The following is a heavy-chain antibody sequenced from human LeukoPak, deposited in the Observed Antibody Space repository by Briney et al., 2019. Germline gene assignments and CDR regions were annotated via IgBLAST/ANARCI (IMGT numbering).Heavy chain of an antibody. CDR1: GYSFTSYW. J-gene: IGHJ6*03. V-gene: IGHV5-51*01. Sequence: GESLKISCKGSGYSFTSYWIAWVRQMPGKGLEWMGIIYPGDSDTRYSPSFQGQVTISADRSISPAYLQWSSLKASDTAMYYCARVNQVVVVATSNYYYYYYMDVWGKGTTVTVSS. CDR3: ARVNQVVVVATSNYYYYYYMDV. D-gene: IGHD2-15*01. CDR2: IYPGDSDT.